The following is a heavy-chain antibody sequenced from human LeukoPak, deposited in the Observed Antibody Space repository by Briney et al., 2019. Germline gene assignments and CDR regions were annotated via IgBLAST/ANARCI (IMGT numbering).Heavy chain of an antibody. CDR2: INHSGST. D-gene: IGHD6-13*01. V-gene: IGHV4-34*01. Sequence: SETLSLTCAVYGGSFSGYYWSWIRQPPGKGLEWIGEINHSGSTNYNPSLKSRVTMSVGTSKNQFSLKLSSVTAADTAVYYCARRSSSWYQVIDYWGQGTLVTVSS. J-gene: IGHJ4*02. CDR1: GGSFSGYY. CDR3: ARRSSSWYQVIDY.